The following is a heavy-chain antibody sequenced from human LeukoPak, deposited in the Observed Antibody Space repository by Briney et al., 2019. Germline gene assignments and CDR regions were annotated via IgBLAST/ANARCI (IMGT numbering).Heavy chain of an antibody. D-gene: IGHD1-1*01. V-gene: IGHV1-69*04. CDR1: GGTFSNYA. J-gene: IGHJ5*02. Sequence: SVTVSFTASGGTFSNYAINWVRQAPGQGLEWMGRIIPLLGIANYAQKFQGRVTIIADKSTSTAYMELSSLRSVDTAVFYCARGVTTGTTRPRNWFDPWGQGTLVTVSS. CDR2: IIPLLGIA. CDR3: ARGVTTGTTRPRNWFDP.